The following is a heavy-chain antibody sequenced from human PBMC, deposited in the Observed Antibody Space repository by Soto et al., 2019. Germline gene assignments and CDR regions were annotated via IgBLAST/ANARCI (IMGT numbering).Heavy chain of an antibody. CDR1: GFTFSSYG. Sequence: QVQLVESGGGVVQPGRSLRLSCAASGFTFSSYGMHWVRQAPGKGLEWVAVISYDGSNKYYADSVKGRFTISRDNSKNTLYLQMNSLRAEDTAVYYCVRLVGGSGNRRVEGNDYWGQGTLVTVSS. CDR3: VRLVGGSGNRRVEGNDY. D-gene: IGHD3-10*01. CDR2: ISYDGSNK. V-gene: IGHV3-30*03. J-gene: IGHJ4*02.